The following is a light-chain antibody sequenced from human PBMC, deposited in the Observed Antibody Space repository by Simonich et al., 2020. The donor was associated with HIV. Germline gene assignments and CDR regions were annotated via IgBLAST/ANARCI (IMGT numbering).Light chain of an antibody. CDR1: QSISSW. J-gene: IGKJ1*01. V-gene: IGKV1-5*03. Sequence: IQLTQSPSFLSASVGNRVTITCRASQSISSWLTWYQQKPGKAPKLLIYKASSLESGVPSRFSGSGSGTEFTLTISSLQPDDFATYYCQQYNSYWTFGQGTKVEIK. CDR2: KAS. CDR3: QQYNSYWT.